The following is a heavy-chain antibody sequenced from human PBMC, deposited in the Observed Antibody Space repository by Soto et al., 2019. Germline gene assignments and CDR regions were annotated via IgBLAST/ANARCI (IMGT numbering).Heavy chain of an antibody. CDR3: ARVPSSSGRAHFDY. D-gene: IGHD2-15*01. Sequence: QVQLVESGGGVVQPGRSLRLSCAASGFTFSSYAMHWVRQAPGKGLEWVAVISYDGSNKYYADSVKGRFTISRDNSXNTLYRQMNSLRAEDTAVYYCARVPSSSGRAHFDYWGQGTLVTVSS. CDR2: ISYDGSNK. CDR1: GFTFSSYA. J-gene: IGHJ4*02. V-gene: IGHV3-30-3*01.